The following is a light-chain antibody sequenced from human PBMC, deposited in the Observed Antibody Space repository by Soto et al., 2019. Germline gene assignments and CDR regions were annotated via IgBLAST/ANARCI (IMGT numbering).Light chain of an antibody. CDR1: SGHSTFA. V-gene: IGLV4-69*01. J-gene: IGLJ2*01. Sequence: QAVVTQSPSASASLGASVKLTCTLSSGHSTFAIAWHQQQADKGPRYLMKLNSDGSHTRGDGIPDRFSGSSSGAERYLTISSLQSEDEAEYYCQTWGTGIRVFGGGTQLTVL. CDR3: QTWGTGIRV. CDR2: LNSDGSH.